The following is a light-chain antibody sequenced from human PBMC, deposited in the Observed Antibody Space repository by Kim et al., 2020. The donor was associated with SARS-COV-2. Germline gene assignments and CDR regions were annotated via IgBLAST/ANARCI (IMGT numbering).Light chain of an antibody. CDR1: NIGPAYD. V-gene: IGLV1-40*01. Sequence: GAPGQTVTSSCTGSNIGPAYDVHWYQQFPGSAPKLLIYGDLHRPSGVPDRFSGSKSGTSASLAITGLQAEDEADYFCQSYDSGHVVFGGGTQLTVL. CDR3: QSYDSGHVV. J-gene: IGLJ2*01. CDR2: GDL.